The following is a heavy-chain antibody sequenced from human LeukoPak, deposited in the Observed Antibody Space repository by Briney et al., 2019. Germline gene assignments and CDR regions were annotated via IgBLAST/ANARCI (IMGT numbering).Heavy chain of an antibody. CDR2: IIPIFGTA. J-gene: IGHJ2*01. CDR1: GGTFSSYA. D-gene: IGHD4-23*01. CDR3: ARGGNPYWYFDL. Sequence: ASVKVSCKASGGTFSSYAISWVRQAPGQGLEWMGGIIPIFGTANYAQKFQGRVTTTADESTSTAYMELSSLRSEDTAVYYCARGGNPYWYFDLWGRGTLVTVSS. V-gene: IGHV1-69*01.